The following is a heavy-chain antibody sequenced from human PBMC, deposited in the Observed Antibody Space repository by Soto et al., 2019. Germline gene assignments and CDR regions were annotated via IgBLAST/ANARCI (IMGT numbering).Heavy chain of an antibody. V-gene: IGHV3-23*01. CDR3: AKGRCNGNSCYVPDN. J-gene: IGHJ4*01. Sequence: GGSLRLSCAASGFTFNSYTMAWVRQAPGKGLEWVSSISGSGGSPSYADSVQGRFTISRDNSRNTLSLQMNSLRAEDTAIYYCAKGRCNGNSCYVPDNWGHASLLTVSS. CDR2: ISGSGGSP. D-gene: IGHD2-8*01. CDR1: GFTFNSYT.